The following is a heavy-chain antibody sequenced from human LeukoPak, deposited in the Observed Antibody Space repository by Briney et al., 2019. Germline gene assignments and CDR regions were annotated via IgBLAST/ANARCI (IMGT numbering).Heavy chain of an antibody. J-gene: IGHJ1*01. CDR3: ARGGNYGRFLY. V-gene: IGHV4-59*01. D-gene: IGHD3-16*01. CDR1: GGSISGYY. Sequence: SETLSLTCTVSGGSISGYYWSWIRQPPGKGLEWIGYISDSGSPNYNPSLKSRVTISADTSKSQFSLKLNSMTAADTAVYYCARGGNYGRFLYWGQGTLVTVSS. CDR2: ISDSGSP.